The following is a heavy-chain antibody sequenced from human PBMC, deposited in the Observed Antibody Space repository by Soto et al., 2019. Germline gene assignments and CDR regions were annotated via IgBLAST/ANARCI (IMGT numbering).Heavy chain of an antibody. Sequence: EVQLVESGGGLIQPGGSLRLSCAASGFTVSSHYMSWVRQAPGKGLEWVSVIYSGGSTYYADSVKGRFTISRDNSKNTLYLQMNSLRAEDTAVYDCASPVGSGHYYYGMDVWGQGTTVTVSS. CDR1: GFTVSSHY. CDR2: IYSGGST. CDR3: ASPVGSGHYYYGMDV. V-gene: IGHV3-53*01. J-gene: IGHJ6*02. D-gene: IGHD6-19*01.